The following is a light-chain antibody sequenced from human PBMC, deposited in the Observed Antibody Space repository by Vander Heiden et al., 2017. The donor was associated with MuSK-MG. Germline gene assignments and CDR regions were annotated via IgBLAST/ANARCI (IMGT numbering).Light chain of an antibody. CDR2: GAS. CDR1: QSISSSY. J-gene: IGKJ2*01. CDR3: QQYGSSHRT. Sequence: IVLTQSPGTLSLSPGERATLSCRASQSISSSYLAWYQHKPGQAPRLLIYGASSSATGIPDRFSGSGSGTDFTLTISRLEPEDFAVYYCQQYGSSHRTFGQGTKLEIK. V-gene: IGKV3-20*01.